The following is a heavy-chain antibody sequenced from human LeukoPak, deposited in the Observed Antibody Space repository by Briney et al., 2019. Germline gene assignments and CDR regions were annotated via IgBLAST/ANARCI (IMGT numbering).Heavy chain of an antibody. D-gene: IGHD4-17*01. CDR3: AKPGYGDYFDY. J-gene: IGHJ4*02. Sequence: GGSLRLSCAASGFTLSSYGMHWVRQAPGKGLEWVAVIWYDGSNKYYADSVKGRFTISRDNSENTLYLQMNSLRAEDTAVYYCAKPGYGDYFDYWGQGTLVTVSS. V-gene: IGHV3-33*06. CDR2: IWYDGSNK. CDR1: GFTLSSYG.